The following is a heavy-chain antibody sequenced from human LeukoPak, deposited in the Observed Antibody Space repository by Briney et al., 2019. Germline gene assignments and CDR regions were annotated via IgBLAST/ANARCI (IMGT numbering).Heavy chain of an antibody. CDR2: ISSSGSTI. J-gene: IGHJ4*02. CDR1: GFTFSDYY. V-gene: IGHV3-11*04. D-gene: IGHD2-21*02. Sequence: GGSLRLSCAASGFTFSDYYMSWIRQAPGKGLEWVSYISSSGSTIYYADSVKGRFTISRDNSKNTLYLQMNSLRAEDTAVYYCAREYCGGDCYSSLFDYWGQGTLVTVSS. CDR3: AREYCGGDCYSSLFDY.